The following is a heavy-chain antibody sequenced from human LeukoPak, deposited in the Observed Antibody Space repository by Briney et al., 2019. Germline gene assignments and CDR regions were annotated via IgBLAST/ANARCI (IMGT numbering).Heavy chain of an antibody. CDR3: ARDRFDSSGWYEYYFDY. V-gene: IGHV6-1*01. J-gene: IGHJ4*02. CDR1: GDSVSSNSAA. Sequence: SQTLSLTCAISGDSVSSNSAAWNWIRQSPSRGLEWLGRTYYRSKWYSDYAVSVKSRITINPDTSKNQFSLQLNSVTPEDTAVYYCARDRFDSSGWYEYYFDYWGQGTLVTVSS. D-gene: IGHD6-19*01. CDR2: TYYRSKWYS.